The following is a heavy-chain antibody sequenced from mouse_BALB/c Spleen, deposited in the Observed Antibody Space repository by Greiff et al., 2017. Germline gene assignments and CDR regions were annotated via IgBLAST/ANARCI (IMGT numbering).Heavy chain of an antibody. J-gene: IGHJ4*01. CDR1: GFTFSSYA. D-gene: IGHD2-3*01. CDR2: ISSGGST. Sequence: EVHLVESGGGLVKPGGSLKLSCAASGFTFSSYAMSWVRQTPEKRLEWVASISSGGSTYYPDSVKGRFTISRDNARNILYLQMSSLRSEDTAMYYCARGGGYDGYYSYWGQGTSVTVSS. V-gene: IGHV5-6-5*01. CDR3: ARGGGYDGYYSY.